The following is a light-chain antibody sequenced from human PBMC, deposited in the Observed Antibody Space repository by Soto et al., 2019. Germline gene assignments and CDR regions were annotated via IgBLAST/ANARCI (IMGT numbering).Light chain of an antibody. CDR3: CSYAGSSTYV. CDR2: EGS. J-gene: IGLJ1*01. Sequence: QSALTQPPSASGSPGQSATISCTGTSSDVGGYNLVSWYQQHPGKAPKLMIYEGSKRPSGVSNRFSGSKSGNTASLTISGLQAEDEADYYCCSYAGSSTYVFGTGTKVTVL. CDR1: SSDVGGYNL. V-gene: IGLV2-23*01.